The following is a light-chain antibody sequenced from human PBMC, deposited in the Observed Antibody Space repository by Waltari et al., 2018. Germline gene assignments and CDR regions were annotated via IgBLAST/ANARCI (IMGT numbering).Light chain of an antibody. CDR3: QQSYATPQT. J-gene: IGKJ1*01. V-gene: IGKV1-39*01. CDR2: AVF. CDR1: QSVSTY. Sequence: DIQMTQSPSSLSASVGDRVTIACRASQSVSTYLNWYQQKPGKAPKLLFYAVFSLQSGVPSRFSGGGSGTDFTLTISSLQPEDFATYYCQQSYATPQTFGQGTKVEIK.